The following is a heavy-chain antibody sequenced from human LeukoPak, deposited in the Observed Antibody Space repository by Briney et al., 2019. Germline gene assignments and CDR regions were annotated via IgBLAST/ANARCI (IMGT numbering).Heavy chain of an antibody. D-gene: IGHD2-21*02. CDR3: ASRVVTSFDY. V-gene: IGHV3-30-3*01. Sequence: KPGGSLRLSCAASGFTFSSYAMHWVRQAPGKGLEWVAVISYDGSNKYCADSVKGRFTISRDNSKNTLYLQMNSLRAEDTAVYYCASRVVTSFDYWGQGTLVTVSS. CDR2: ISYDGSNK. CDR1: GFTFSSYA. J-gene: IGHJ4*02.